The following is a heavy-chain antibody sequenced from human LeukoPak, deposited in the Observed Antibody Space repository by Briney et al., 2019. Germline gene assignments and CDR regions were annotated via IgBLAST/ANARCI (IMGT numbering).Heavy chain of an antibody. CDR2: IYGSGST. D-gene: IGHD6-19*01. J-gene: IGHJ4*02. V-gene: IGHV4-59*08. CDR3: ARNVGWYSHDS. Sequence: SETLSLTCTVSGDSLSSHYWSWIRQPPGKGLERIGYIYGSGSTHYDPSLRSRVTISEDTSKNQFSLKLTSVTAADTAVYYCARNVGWYSHDSWGQGTLVTVSS. CDR1: GDSLSSHY.